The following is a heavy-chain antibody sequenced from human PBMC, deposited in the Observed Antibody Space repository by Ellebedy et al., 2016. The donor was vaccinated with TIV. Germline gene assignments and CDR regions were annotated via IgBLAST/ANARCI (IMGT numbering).Heavy chain of an antibody. CDR1: GFTFSLFT. J-gene: IGHJ4*02. V-gene: IGHV3-23*01. Sequence: GGSLRLSCAASGFTFSLFTMTWVRQAPGKGLEWVSAISGDGANTYYADSVKGRFTISSDNAKNSLYLQMSSLSAEDTAVYFCARGSRGYTFGFPGVDSWGQGTLVTVSS. CDR2: ISGDGANT. D-gene: IGHD5-18*01. CDR3: ARGSRGYTFGFPGVDS.